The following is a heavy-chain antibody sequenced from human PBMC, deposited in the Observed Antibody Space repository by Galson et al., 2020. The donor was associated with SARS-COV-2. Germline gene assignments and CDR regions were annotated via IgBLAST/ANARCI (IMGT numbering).Heavy chain of an antibody. CDR2: INHSGST. Sequence: SETLSLTCAVYGGSFSGYYWSWIRQPPGKGLEWIGEINHSGSTNYNPSLKSRVTISVDTSKNQFSLKLSSVTAADTAVYYCARGRIIMGYCSSTSCYGVGSYYSYSYRDVWGKGPTVTISS. D-gene: IGHD2-2*01. CDR3: ARGRIIMGYCSSTSCYGVGSYYSYSYRDV. CDR1: GGSFSGYY. V-gene: IGHV4-34*01. J-gene: IGHJ6*03.